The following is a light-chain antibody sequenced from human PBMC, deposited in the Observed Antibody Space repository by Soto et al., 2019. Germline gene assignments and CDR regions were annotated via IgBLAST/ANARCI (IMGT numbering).Light chain of an antibody. CDR3: AVWDNSLNGVA. CDR1: TSNIGRND. V-gene: IGLV1-44*01. Sequence: QSVLTQPPSASGTPGQRVTISCSGSTSNIGRNDVNWYQQLPGTAPKVLIYGNNQRPSGVPDRFSGSKSGTSASLAISGLQSEDEADYYCAVWDNSLNGVAFGGGTKLTVL. CDR2: GNN. J-gene: IGLJ2*01.